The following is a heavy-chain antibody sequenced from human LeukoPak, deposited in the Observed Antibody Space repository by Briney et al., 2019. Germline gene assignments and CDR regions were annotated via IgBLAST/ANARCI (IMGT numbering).Heavy chain of an antibody. J-gene: IGHJ5*02. CDR2: IHPYGIF. V-gene: IGHV4-34*01. CDR3: ARQGLFLTVYLSSDNWFDP. D-gene: IGHD3-3*01. Sequence: SETLSLTCAVYGGSCNDYYCSWIRQPPGKGLEWIGEIHPYGIFYYNSSLMSRVTISIDTSKSQFSLRLTSVTAADTAVYYCARQGLFLTVYLSSDNWFDPWGQGTLVTVTS. CDR1: GGSCNDYY.